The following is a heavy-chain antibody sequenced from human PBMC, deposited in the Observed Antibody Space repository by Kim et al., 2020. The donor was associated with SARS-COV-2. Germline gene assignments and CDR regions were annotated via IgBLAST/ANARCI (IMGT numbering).Heavy chain of an antibody. CDR3: ARSYDFWSGYLGVCGY. CDR2: MNPNSGNT. Sequence: ASVKVSCKASGYTFTSYDINWVRQATGQGLEWMGWMNPNSGNTGYAQKFQGRVTMTRNTSISTAYMELSSLRSEDTAVYYCARSYDFWSGYLGVCGYWGQGTLVTVSS. V-gene: IGHV1-8*01. J-gene: IGHJ4*02. CDR1: GYTFTSYD. D-gene: IGHD3-3*01.